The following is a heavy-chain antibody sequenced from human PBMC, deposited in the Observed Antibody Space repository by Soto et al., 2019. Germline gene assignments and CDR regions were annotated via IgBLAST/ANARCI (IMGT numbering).Heavy chain of an antibody. CDR3: AKDPNGLARLDY. Sequence: ASVKVSCKASGYTFSSFGISWVRQAPGQGLEWMGWISVYNGNTNYAQKFQGRVTMTTGTSTSTAYMELTSLRSDDTAVYYCAKDPNGLARLDYWGQGTLVTVSS. CDR1: GYTFSSFG. J-gene: IGHJ4*02. D-gene: IGHD3-9*01. CDR2: ISVYNGNT. V-gene: IGHV1-18*01.